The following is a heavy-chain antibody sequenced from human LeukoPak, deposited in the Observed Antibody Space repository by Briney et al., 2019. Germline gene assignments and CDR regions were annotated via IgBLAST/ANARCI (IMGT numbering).Heavy chain of an antibody. V-gene: IGHV3-21*01. J-gene: IGHJ4*02. CDR2: ISSSSSYI. Sequence: GGSLRLSCAASGFTFSSYSMNWVRQAPGKGLEWVSSISSSSSYIYYADSVKGRFTISRDNAKNSLYLQMNSLRAEDTAVYYCVRDGYYYDSSGYFLSYYFDYWGQGTLVTVSS. CDR1: GFTFSSYS. CDR3: VRDGYYYDSSGYFLSYYFDY. D-gene: IGHD3-22*01.